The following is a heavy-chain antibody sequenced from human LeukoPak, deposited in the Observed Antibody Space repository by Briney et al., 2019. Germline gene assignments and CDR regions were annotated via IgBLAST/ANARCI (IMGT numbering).Heavy chain of an antibody. CDR3: ARDGEYGTGSYYRACFDY. Sequence: ASVNVSCKASGYSFTAFYIHWVRQAPGQGLGWMGWIHPRSGETNYAYKFRGRVTMTRDTSISTTYMDLGSLGSDDTAVYYCARDGEYGTGSYYRACFDYWGQGTLVTVSP. J-gene: IGHJ4*02. CDR2: IHPRSGET. D-gene: IGHD3-10*01. V-gene: IGHV1-2*02. CDR1: GYSFTAFY.